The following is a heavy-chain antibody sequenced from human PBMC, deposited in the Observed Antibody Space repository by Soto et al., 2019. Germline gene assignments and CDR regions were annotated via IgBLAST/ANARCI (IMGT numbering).Heavy chain of an antibody. J-gene: IGHJ4*02. CDR3: ARHRAAGDL. Sequence: QVHLVQSGAEVKKPGASVKVSCKASGYIFINYYIHWVRQAPGHGLEWMAIINPTGGSTNYAQKFQCRVTLTMDTSTSTVYMELSSLTSEDTAMYYCARHRAAGDLWGQGTLVTVSS. CDR1: GYIFINYY. D-gene: IGHD2-21*01. V-gene: IGHV1-46*01. CDR2: INPTGGST.